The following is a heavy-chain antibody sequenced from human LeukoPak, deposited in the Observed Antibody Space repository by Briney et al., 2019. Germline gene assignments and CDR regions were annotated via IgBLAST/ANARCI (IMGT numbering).Heavy chain of an antibody. CDR1: GFTFSSYG. CDR2: IWYDGSNK. D-gene: IGHD5-18*01. V-gene: IGHV3-33*01. J-gene: IGHJ4*02. Sequence: GGSLRLSCAASGFTFSSYGMHWVRQAPGKGLEWVAVIWYDGSNKYYADSVKGRFTISRDNSRNTLYLQMNSLRAEDTAVYYCAGGYSYGYIGYWGQGTLVTVSS. CDR3: AGGYSYGYIGY.